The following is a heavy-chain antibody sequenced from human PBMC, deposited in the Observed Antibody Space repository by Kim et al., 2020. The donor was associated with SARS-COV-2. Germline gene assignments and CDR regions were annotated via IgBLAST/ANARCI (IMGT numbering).Heavy chain of an antibody. CDR1: GFTVSSNY. CDR3: ARDRRVITGGAENDY. J-gene: IGHJ4*02. Sequence: GGSLRLSCAASGFTVSSNYVTWVRQAPGKGLEWVSVIYSGGSTYYADSVKGRFTISRDNSKNTLYLQMNSLTAEDTAVYYCARDRRVITGGAENDYWGQGTLVTVSS. D-gene: IGHD2-21*01. CDR2: IYSGGST. V-gene: IGHV3-66*01.